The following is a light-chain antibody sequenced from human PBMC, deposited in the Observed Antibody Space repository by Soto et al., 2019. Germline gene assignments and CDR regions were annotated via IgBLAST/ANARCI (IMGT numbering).Light chain of an antibody. J-gene: IGLJ2*01. Sequence: QSVLTQPPSASGTPGKRVTISCSGSSSNIGSNTVNWYQQLPGTAPKLVIYSNNQRPSGVPDRFSGSKSGTSASLAISGLQSEDDADYYCVAWDDSLNGYVVFGGGTKATVL. V-gene: IGLV1-44*01. CDR2: SNN. CDR3: VAWDDSLNGYVV. CDR1: SSNIGSNT.